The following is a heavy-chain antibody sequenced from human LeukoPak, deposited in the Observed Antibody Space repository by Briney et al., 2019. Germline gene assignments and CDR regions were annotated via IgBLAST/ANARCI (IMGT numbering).Heavy chain of an antibody. D-gene: IGHD2-8*02. V-gene: IGHV3-48*03. CDR1: GFTFSSFE. J-gene: IGHJ4*02. CDR2: ISSSGSTI. Sequence: PAGSLRLSCAASGFTFSSFEMNWVRQAPGKGLEWVSYISSSGSTIDYADSVKGRFTISRDNAKNSLYLQMNSLRAEDTAVYYCARNSYWREFDYWGRGTLVTVSS. CDR3: ARNSYWREFDY.